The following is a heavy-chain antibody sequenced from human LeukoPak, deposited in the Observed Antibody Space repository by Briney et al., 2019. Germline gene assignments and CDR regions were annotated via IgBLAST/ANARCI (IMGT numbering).Heavy chain of an antibody. J-gene: IGHJ5*02. CDR2: INTDGSST. CDR3: ARGRENGNWFDP. Sequence: GGSLRLSCAASGFTFSSYWMHWVRQAPGKGLVWVSRINTDGSSTSYADSVKGRFTISRDNAKNTLYLQMNSLRAEDTAVYYCARGRENGNWFDPWGQGTLVTVSS. D-gene: IGHD1-1*01. CDR1: GFTFSSYW. V-gene: IGHV3-74*01.